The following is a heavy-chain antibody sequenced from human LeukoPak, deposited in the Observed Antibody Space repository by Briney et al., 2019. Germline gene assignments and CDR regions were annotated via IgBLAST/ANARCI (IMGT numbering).Heavy chain of an antibody. Sequence: GASVKVSCKASGYTFTIYGISWVRQAPGQGLEWMGWISAYNGNTNYAQKLQGRVTMTTDTSTSTAYMELRSLRSDDTAVYYCARGDSSSWYARPFDYWGQGTLVTVSS. CDR3: ARGDSSSWYARPFDY. J-gene: IGHJ4*02. CDR1: GYTFTIYG. V-gene: IGHV1-18*01. D-gene: IGHD6-13*01. CDR2: ISAYNGNT.